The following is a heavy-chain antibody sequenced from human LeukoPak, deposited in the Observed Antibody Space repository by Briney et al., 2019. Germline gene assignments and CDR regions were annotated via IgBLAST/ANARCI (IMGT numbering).Heavy chain of an antibody. CDR3: ARDQATVVTPVNYGMDV. CDR1: GGSISSGGYY. J-gene: IGHJ6*02. CDR2: IYHSGST. Sequence: SSQTLSLTCTVSGGSISSGGYYWSWIRQPPGKGLEWIGYIYHSGSTYYNPSLKSRVTISVDTSKNQFSLKLSSVTAADTAVYYCARDQATVVTPVNYGMDVWGQGTTVTVSS. V-gene: IGHV4-30-2*01. D-gene: IGHD4-23*01.